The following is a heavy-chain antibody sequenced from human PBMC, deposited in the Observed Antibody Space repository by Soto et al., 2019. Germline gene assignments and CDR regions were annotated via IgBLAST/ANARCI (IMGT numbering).Heavy chain of an antibody. V-gene: IGHV1-69*10. J-gene: IGHJ4*02. CDR2: INPILGIP. D-gene: IGHD5-12*01. CDR3: ARGGVDVVATSAFDY. Sequence: QVQLVQSGAEVKKPGSSVKVSCKASGATYSNSAISWVRQAPGQGLEWMGGINPILGIPDYAHKFQGRVTITADESTNTVYMDLGSLRSEDTDLYFCARGGVDVVATSAFDYWGQGTLVTVSS. CDR1: GATYSNSA.